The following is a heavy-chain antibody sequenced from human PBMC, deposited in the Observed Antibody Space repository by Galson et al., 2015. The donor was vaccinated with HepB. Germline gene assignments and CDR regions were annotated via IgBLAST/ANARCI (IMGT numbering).Heavy chain of an antibody. Sequence: ETLSLTCAVSGGSISSSNWWSWVRQPPGKGLEWIGEIYHSGSTNYNPSLKSRVTISVDKSKNQFSLKLSSVTAADTAVYYCARGQFVVVPAAIFFWFDPWGQGTLVTVSS. V-gene: IGHV4-4*02. D-gene: IGHD2-2*02. J-gene: IGHJ5*02. CDR2: IYHSGST. CDR1: GGSISSSNW. CDR3: ARGQFVVVPAAIFFWFDP.